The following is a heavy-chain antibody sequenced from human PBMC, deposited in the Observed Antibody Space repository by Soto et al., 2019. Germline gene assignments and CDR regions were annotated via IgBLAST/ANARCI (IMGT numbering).Heavy chain of an antibody. V-gene: IGHV1-46*01. CDR1: GVTFTSYY. Sequence: ASVKVSCKAPGVTFTSYYLNWVRQAPGQGLEWMGVINPHGGSTKYAQKFQGRITMTRDTSRSTVYMELSSLRSDDTAIYYCARSSGGNFGIIIEGSNWFDPWGQGTLVTVSS. D-gene: IGHD3-3*01. CDR3: ARSSGGNFGIIIEGSNWFDP. J-gene: IGHJ5*02. CDR2: INPHGGST.